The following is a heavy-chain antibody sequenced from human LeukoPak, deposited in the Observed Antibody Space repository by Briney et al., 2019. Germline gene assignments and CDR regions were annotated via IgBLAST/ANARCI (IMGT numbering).Heavy chain of an antibody. CDR2: ISGSGGST. Sequence: GGSLRLSCAASGFTFSSYGMSWVRQAPGKGLEWVSAISGSGGSTYYADSVKGRFTISRDNSKNTLYLQMNSLRAEDTAVYYCAKVVSGWYFQGWFDPWGQGTLVTVSS. CDR3: AKVVSGWYFQGWFDP. D-gene: IGHD6-19*01. CDR1: GFTFSSYG. V-gene: IGHV3-23*01. J-gene: IGHJ5*02.